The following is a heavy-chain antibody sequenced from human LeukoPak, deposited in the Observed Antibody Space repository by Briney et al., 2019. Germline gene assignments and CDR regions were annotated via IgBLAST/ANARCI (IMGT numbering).Heavy chain of an antibody. CDR2: ISGSNSYI. CDR1: GFTFSSYT. Sequence: GGSLRLSCAASGFTFSSYTMHWIRQAPGKGLEWVSSISGSNSYIFYADSVKGRFTVSRDNAKDSLYLQMNSLRAEDTAVYYCARALTTLTYEGYWGQGTLATVSS. D-gene: IGHD1-1*01. V-gene: IGHV3-21*01. CDR3: ARALTTLTYEGY. J-gene: IGHJ4*02.